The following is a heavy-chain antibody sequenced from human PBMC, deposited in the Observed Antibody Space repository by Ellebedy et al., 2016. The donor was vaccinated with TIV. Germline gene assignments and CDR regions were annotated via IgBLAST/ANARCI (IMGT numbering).Heavy chain of an antibody. CDR3: AKELKEGSSDY. CDR2: IWYDGINK. Sequence: GESLKISCAASGFTFSSYGMHWVRQAPGKGLEWVSVIWYDGINKYYADSVKGRFTISRDNSKNTLFLQMNSLRVEDTAVYYCAKELKEGSSDYWGQGTLVTVSS. CDR1: GFTFSSYG. J-gene: IGHJ4*02. D-gene: IGHD6-19*01. V-gene: IGHV3-33*06.